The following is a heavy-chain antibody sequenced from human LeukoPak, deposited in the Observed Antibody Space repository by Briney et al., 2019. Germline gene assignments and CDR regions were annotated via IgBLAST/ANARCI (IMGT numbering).Heavy chain of an antibody. CDR1: GGSFSGYY. J-gene: IGHJ4*02. V-gene: IGHV4-34*01. D-gene: IGHD3-16*02. CDR2: INHSGST. CDR3: ARDTSALVTFGGVIDSGAFDY. Sequence: SETLSLTCAVYGGSFSGYYWSWIRQPPGKGLEWIGEINHSGSTNYNPSLKSRVTISVDTSKNQFSLKLSSVTAADTAVYYCARDTSALVTFGGVIDSGAFDYWGQGTLVTVSP.